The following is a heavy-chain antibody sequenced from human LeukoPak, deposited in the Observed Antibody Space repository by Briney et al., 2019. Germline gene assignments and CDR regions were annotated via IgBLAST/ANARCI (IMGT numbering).Heavy chain of an antibody. D-gene: IGHD3-9*01. CDR2: IRGSGDNT. Sequence: GGSLRLSCAASGFTFSNYGMTWVRQAPGKGLEWVSAIRGSGDNTYYADSVKGRFTISRDNSKNTLYLQMNSLRAEDTALYYCARDLDWGAFDAWGQGTLVTVSS. J-gene: IGHJ5*02. V-gene: IGHV3-23*01. CDR1: GFTFSNYG. CDR3: ARDLDWGAFDA.